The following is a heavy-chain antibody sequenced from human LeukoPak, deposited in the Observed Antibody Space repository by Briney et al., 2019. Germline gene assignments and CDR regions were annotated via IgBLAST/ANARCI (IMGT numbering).Heavy chain of an antibody. CDR2: INWNGGST. CDR3: ARSGGAYYYYYYDIDV. Sequence: GGSLRLSCAASGFTFDDYGMSWVRQAPGKGQEWVSGINWNGGSTGYADSVKGRFTISRDIAKNSLYLQMNRLRAEDTALYYCARSGGAYYYYYYDIDVWGKGTTVTFSS. D-gene: IGHD3-10*01. V-gene: IGHV3-20*04. J-gene: IGHJ6*03. CDR1: GFTFDDYG.